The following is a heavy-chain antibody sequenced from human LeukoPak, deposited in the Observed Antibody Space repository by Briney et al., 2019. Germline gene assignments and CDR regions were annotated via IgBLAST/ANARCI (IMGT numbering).Heavy chain of an antibody. V-gene: IGHV3-66*01. CDR2: IYSGGST. D-gene: IGHD3-10*01. J-gene: IGHJ4*02. Sequence: PGGSLRLSCAASGFTVSSNYMSWVRQAPGKGLEWVSVIYSGGSTYYADSVKGRFTISRDNAKNTLYLQMNSLRAEDTAVYYCARDATPNDFGGYYFDYWGQGTLVTVSS. CDR3: ARDATPNDFGGYYFDY. CDR1: GFTVSSNY.